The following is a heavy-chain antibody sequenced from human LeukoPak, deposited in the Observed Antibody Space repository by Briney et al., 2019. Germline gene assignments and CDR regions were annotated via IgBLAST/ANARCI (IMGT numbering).Heavy chain of an antibody. J-gene: IGHJ4*02. CDR1: GSSISNYY. CDR2: IYYSGST. D-gene: IGHD6-19*01. V-gene: IGHV4-39*07. CDR3: ARPRRAMAGAIDY. Sequence: SETLSLTCTVSGSSISNYYWGWIRQAPGKGLEWIGSIYYSGSTYYNPSLKSRVTISIDTSKNQFSLKLSSVTAADTAVYYCARPRRAMAGAIDYWGQGTLVTVSS.